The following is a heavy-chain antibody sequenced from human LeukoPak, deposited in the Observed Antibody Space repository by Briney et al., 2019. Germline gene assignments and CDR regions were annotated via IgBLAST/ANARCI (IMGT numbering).Heavy chain of an antibody. V-gene: IGHV3-23*01. CDR1: GFTFSSYA. Sequence: PGGSLRLSCAASGFTFSSYAMSWVRQAPGKGLEWVSAISGSGGSTYYADSVKGRFTISRDNSKNTLYLQMNSLRAEDTAVYYCAKDQGYSGSDPHSHFDYWGQGTLVTVSS. CDR2: ISGSGGST. CDR3: AKDQGYSGSDPHSHFDY. J-gene: IGHJ4*02. D-gene: IGHD5-12*01.